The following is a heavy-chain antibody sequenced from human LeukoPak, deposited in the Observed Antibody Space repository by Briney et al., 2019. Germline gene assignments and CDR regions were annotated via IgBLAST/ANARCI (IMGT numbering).Heavy chain of an antibody. V-gene: IGHV3-7*01. CDR1: GFTFSSYW. CDR3: ATRGGPYSRSGWYH. Sequence: GGSLRLSCAASGFTFSSYWMSWVRQAPGKGLEWVANIKQDGSEKYYVDSVKGRFTISRDNAKNSLYLQMNSLRAEDTAVYYCATRGGPYSRSGWYHWGQGTLVTVSS. J-gene: IGHJ5*02. CDR2: IKQDGSEK. D-gene: IGHD6-19*01.